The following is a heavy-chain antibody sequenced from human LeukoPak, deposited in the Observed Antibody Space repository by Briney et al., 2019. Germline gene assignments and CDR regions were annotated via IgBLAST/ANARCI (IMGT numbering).Heavy chain of an antibody. J-gene: IGHJ4*02. V-gene: IGHV3-15*01. CDR1: GFTFSNAW. D-gene: IGHD2-2*01. CDR2: IKSKSDGGTT. CDR3: ATAYCSTTSCVP. Sequence: GGSLRPSCAASGFTFSNAWMSWVRQTPGKGPEWVGRIKSKSDGGTTEYAEPVKGRFTISRDDSKNTLYLQMNSLKTEDTGMYYCATAYCSTTSCVPWGQGTLVTVSS.